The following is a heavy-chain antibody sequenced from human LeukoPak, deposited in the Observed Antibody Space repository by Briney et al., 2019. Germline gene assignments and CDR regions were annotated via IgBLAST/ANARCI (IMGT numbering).Heavy chain of an antibody. D-gene: IGHD3-3*01. CDR3: ARESASTFDY. CDR2: TYYSSKWYN. Sequence: SQTLGLTCAMSGDSVSSHSVAWDWIRQSPSIGLVWLGRTYYSSKWYNDYALTVKSRMTINPDTSKNQFSLQLSSVTPEDTAVYYCARESASTFDYWGQGTLVTVSS. V-gene: IGHV6-1*01. J-gene: IGHJ4*02. CDR1: GDSVSSHSVA.